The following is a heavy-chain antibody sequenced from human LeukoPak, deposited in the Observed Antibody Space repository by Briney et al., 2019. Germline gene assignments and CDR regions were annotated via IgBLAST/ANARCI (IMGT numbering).Heavy chain of an antibody. CDR3: SRGSGWLSVY. CDR2: ISGGTK. D-gene: IGHD6-19*01. Sequence: PGGSLRLSFTVPGFTFGDYLRAWFRQAPGKGLEWMGFISGGTKEYAASVKGRFTISRDDSTSIDYLEMNRLTTEDTAVYYCSRGSGWLSVYWGQGTLVTVSS. J-gene: IGHJ4*02. CDR1: GFTFGDYL. V-gene: IGHV3-49*03.